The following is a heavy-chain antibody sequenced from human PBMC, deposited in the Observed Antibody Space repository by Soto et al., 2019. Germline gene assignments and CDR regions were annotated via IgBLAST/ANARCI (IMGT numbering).Heavy chain of an antibody. V-gene: IGHV1-2*02. Sequence: GASVKVSCKASGYSFTKYHMHWVRQAPGQGLEWMGWINPGSGVTNQAQKFQGRVTMTRDTSITTTYMELNSLTSDDTAVYYCARVAGHKNARFDTWSQGALVTVSS. D-gene: IGHD1-1*01. CDR3: ARVAGHKNARFDT. CDR1: GYSFTKYH. CDR2: INPGSGVT. J-gene: IGHJ4*02.